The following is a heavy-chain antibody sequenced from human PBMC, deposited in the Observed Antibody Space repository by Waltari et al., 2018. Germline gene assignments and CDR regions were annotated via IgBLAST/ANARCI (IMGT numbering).Heavy chain of an antibody. V-gene: IGHV3-21*01. CDR2: ISSRGDSV. Sequence: EVQLVESGGGLVKPGGSLRPSCAASGFTFYPLIMPWVRQAPGKGLEGVSSISSRGDSVYYADSVKGRFTISRDNAKNSLFLQMNSLRDEDTAVYYCARDTGSGWYAPWGQATLVTVSS. J-gene: IGHJ4*02. CDR3: ARDTGSGWYAP. D-gene: IGHD6-19*01. CDR1: GFTFYPLI.